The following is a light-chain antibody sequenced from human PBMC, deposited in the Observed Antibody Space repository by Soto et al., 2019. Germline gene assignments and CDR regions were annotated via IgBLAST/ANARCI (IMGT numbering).Light chain of an antibody. CDR1: QGIRND. CDR3: MQDYNYPRT. J-gene: IGKJ1*01. CDR2: AAS. Sequence: AIQMTQSPSSLSASVGDRVTITCRASQGIRNDLGWYQQKPGNAPKVLIYAASTLQSGVPSRFSDSGSGTDFTLTITSLQPEDFATYYCMQDYNYPRTFGQGTKVEIK. V-gene: IGKV1-6*01.